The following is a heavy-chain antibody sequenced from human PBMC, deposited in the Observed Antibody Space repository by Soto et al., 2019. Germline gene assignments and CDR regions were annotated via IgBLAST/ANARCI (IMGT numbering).Heavy chain of an antibody. J-gene: IGHJ5*02. CDR2: VVPILGMA. Sequence: QVQLVQSGAEVKKPGSSVKVSCEASGGTFSSYSFSWVRRAPGQGLEGMGGVVPILGMANYAQKFQGRVTITADKSTSTVYMEMRSLRSDDTAVYYCARGGAVVVPGSVDRHNWFDPWGQGTLVTVSS. CDR3: ARGGAVVVPGSVDRHNWFDP. CDR1: GGTFSSYS. V-gene: IGHV1-69*02. D-gene: IGHD2-2*01.